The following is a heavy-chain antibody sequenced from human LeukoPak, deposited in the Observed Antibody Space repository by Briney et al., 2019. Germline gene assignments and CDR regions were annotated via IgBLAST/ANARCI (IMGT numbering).Heavy chain of an antibody. CDR3: VKDKMVRGVLDIYYFDY. D-gene: IGHD3-10*01. CDR1: GFTFDDYA. Sequence: GGSLRLSCAASGFTFDDYAIHWVRQAPGKGLEWVSGISWNSGNIGYVDSVKGRFTISRDNAKNSLYLQMNSLRPEDTALYYCVKDKMVRGVLDIYYFDYWGQGTLVTVSS. CDR2: ISWNSGNI. J-gene: IGHJ4*02. V-gene: IGHV3-9*01.